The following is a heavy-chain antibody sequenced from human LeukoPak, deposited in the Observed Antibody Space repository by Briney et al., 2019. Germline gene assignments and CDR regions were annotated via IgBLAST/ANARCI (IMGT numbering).Heavy chain of an antibody. J-gene: IGHJ5*02. D-gene: IGHD3-3*01. CDR3: AREDDFWSGYHTSNWFDP. Sequence: GGSLRLSCAASGFTFSSYAMSWVRQAPGKGLEWVSAISSSSSTIYYADSVKGRFTISRDNAKNSLYLQMNSLRDEDTAVYYCAREDDFWSGYHTSNWFDPWGQGTLVTVSS. V-gene: IGHV3-48*02. CDR2: ISSSSSTI. CDR1: GFTFSSYA.